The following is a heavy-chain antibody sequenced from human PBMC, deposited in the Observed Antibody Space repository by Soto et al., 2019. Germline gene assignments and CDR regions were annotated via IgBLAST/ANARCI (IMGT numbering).Heavy chain of an antibody. CDR2: ISGSGGST. CDR1: GFTFSSYA. CDR3: AKGPDSSGYAGDAFDI. J-gene: IGHJ3*02. D-gene: IGHD3-22*01. V-gene: IGHV3-23*01. Sequence: PGGSLRLSCAASGFTFSSYAMSWARQAPGKGLEWVSAISGSGGSTYYAASVKGRFTISRDNSKNTLYLQMNSLRAEDTAVYYCAKGPDSSGYAGDAFDIWGQGTMVTVSS.